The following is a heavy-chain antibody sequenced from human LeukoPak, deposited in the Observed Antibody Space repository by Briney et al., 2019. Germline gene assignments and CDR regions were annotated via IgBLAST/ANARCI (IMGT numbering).Heavy chain of an antibody. CDR3: ARLPTGVAGTVGC. CDR1: GYTFTDYY. J-gene: IGHJ4*02. D-gene: IGHD6-19*01. V-gene: IGHV1-2*02. Sequence: ASVKVSCKASGYTFTDYYMHWVRQVPGQGLECMGWIHPRSGETNYAQKFQGRLTMTRDTSISTAYMELSSLKSDDTALYYCARLPTGVAGTVGCWGQGTLVTVSS. CDR2: IHPRSGET.